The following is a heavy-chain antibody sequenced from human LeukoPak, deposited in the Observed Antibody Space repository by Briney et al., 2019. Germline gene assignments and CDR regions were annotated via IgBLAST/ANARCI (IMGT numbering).Heavy chain of an antibody. V-gene: IGHV4-30-2*01. Sequence: SETLSLTCTVSGGSISSGGYYWNWIGQPPGKGLEWIGYIYHSGSTYYNPSLKSRVTISVDRSKNQFSLKLSSVTAADTAVYYCARGKGLDYWGQGTLVTVSS. CDR3: ARGKGLDY. CDR2: IYHSGST. J-gene: IGHJ4*02. CDR1: GGSISSGGYY.